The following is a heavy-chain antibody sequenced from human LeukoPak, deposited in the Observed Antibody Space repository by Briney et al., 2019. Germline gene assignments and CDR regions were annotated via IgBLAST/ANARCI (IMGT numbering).Heavy chain of an antibody. CDR3: ARANYYDGSVYSVPSYWYSDL. CDR2: ISAYNGNT. Sequence: ASVKVSCKASGYTFTNYGINWVRQAPGQGLEWMGWISAYNGNTNYAQNLRDRVTMTTDTSTSTAYMELRSLRSDDTAVYYCARANYYDGSVYSVPSYWYSDLWGRGTLVSVSS. CDR1: GYTFTNYG. V-gene: IGHV1-18*01. J-gene: IGHJ2*01. D-gene: IGHD3-22*01.